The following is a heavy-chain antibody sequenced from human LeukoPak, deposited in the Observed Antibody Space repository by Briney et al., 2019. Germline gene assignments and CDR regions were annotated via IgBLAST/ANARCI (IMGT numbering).Heavy chain of an antibody. D-gene: IGHD4-17*01. CDR1: GGSISSGGYY. V-gene: IGHV4-31*03. CDR3: ARETNWAHYALNAFDI. J-gene: IGHJ3*02. Sequence: SETLSLTCTVSGGSISSGGYYWSWIRQHPGKGLEWIGYIYYSGSTYYNPSLKSRVTISVDTSKNQFSLKLSSVTAADTAVYYCARETNWAHYALNAFDIWGQGTMVTVSS. CDR2: IYYSGST.